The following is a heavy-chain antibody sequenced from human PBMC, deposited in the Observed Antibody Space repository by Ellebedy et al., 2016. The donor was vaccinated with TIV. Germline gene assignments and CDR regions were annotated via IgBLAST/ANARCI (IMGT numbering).Heavy chain of an antibody. CDR2: IDWDDDK. J-gene: IGHJ6*02. Sequence: SGPTLVKPTQTLTLTCTFSGFSLSTSGMCVSWIRQPPGKALEWLALIDWDDDKYYSTSLKTRLTISKDTSKNQVVLTMTNMDPVDTATYYCARMGRSADGSGSYYQGYGMDVWGQGTTVTVSS. D-gene: IGHD3-10*01. V-gene: IGHV2-70*01. CDR3: ARMGRSADGSGSYYQGYGMDV. CDR1: GFSLSTSGMC.